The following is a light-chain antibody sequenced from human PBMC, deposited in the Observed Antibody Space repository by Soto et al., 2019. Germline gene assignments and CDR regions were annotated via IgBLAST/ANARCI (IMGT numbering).Light chain of an antibody. CDR2: GAS. J-gene: IGKJ4*02. CDR1: QSVNSN. V-gene: IGKV3-15*01. Sequence: EKVMPQSPAALSLSPGERATLSCRASQSVNSNLAWYQRKPGQSPRLLLYGASTRATGIPARFSGSASRTVFTLTISSLQSEDSAVYYCQQYNDWPLTFGGGTKVELK. CDR3: QQYNDWPLT.